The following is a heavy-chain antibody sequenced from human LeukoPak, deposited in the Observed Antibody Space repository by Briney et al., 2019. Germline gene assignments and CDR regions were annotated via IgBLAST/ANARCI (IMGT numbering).Heavy chain of an antibody. J-gene: IGHJ5*02. CDR1: GGSFSGYY. D-gene: IGHD4-17*01. V-gene: IGHV4-34*01. Sequence: SETLSLTCAVYGGSFSGYYWSWIRQPPGKGLEWIGEINHSGSTNYNPSLKSRVTISVDTSKNQFSLKLSSVTAAGTAVYYCARDRLMRYGASSGFDPWGQGTLVTVSS. CDR2: INHSGST. CDR3: ARDRLMRYGASSGFDP.